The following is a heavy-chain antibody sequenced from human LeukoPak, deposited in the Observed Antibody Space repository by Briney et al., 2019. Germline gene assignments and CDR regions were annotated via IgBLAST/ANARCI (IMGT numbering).Heavy chain of an antibody. CDR2: ISGSGGAT. V-gene: IGHV3-23*01. D-gene: IGHD2-15*01. J-gene: IGHJ4*02. CDR1: GFTFSNYA. Sequence: QTGGSLRLSCAASGFTFSNYAMSWVRQAPGKGLEWVSTISGSGGATYYADSVKGRFTISRDNSKNTLYLQMNTLRAEDTAVYYCAKGSDWRYCSGIGCQLYFFDYWGQGTLVTVSS. CDR3: AKGSDWRYCSGIGCQLYFFDY.